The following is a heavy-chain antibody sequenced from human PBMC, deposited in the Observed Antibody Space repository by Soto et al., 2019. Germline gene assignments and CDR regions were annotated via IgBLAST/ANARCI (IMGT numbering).Heavy chain of an antibody. D-gene: IGHD3-10*01. CDR3: ARVYGSVNWHFDL. Sequence: QAQLHESGPGLVKPSQPLSLTCTVSGGSISSGAYYWSWILQHPGKGLEWIGFIYYSGSNYYNPSLQCRVTISVDTSKNQFSLKMISVTAANTAVYHCARVYGSVNWHFDLWGRGTLVTVSA. CDR1: GGSISSGAYY. V-gene: IGHV4-31*03. CDR2: IYYSGSN. J-gene: IGHJ2*01.